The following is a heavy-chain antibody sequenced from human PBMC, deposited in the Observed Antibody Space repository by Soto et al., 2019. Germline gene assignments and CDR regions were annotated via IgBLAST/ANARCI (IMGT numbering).Heavy chain of an antibody. CDR1: GYSISSSNW. J-gene: IGHJ5*02. Sequence: SETLSLTCAVSGYSISSSNWWGWIRQPPGKGLEWIGYIYYSGSTYYNPSLKSRVTMSVDTSKNQFSLKLSSVTAVDTAVYYCARTPHDYSNPANNWFDPWGQGTLVTVSS. D-gene: IGHD4-4*01. V-gene: IGHV4-28*01. CDR2: IYYSGST. CDR3: ARTPHDYSNPANNWFDP.